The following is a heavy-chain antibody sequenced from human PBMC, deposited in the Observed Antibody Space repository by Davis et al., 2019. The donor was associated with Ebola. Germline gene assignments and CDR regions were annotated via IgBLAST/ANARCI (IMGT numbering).Heavy chain of an antibody. Sequence: GESLKISCKGSGYSFTSYWIGWVRQMPGKGLEWMGFIYPGDSDTRYSPSFQGQVTISADKSISTAYLQWSSLKASDTAMYYCARHKTSYGDYYYGMDVWGQGTTVTVSS. D-gene: IGHD1-26*01. CDR2: IYPGDSDT. CDR1: GYSFTSYW. V-gene: IGHV5-51*01. CDR3: ARHKTSYGDYYYGMDV. J-gene: IGHJ6*02.